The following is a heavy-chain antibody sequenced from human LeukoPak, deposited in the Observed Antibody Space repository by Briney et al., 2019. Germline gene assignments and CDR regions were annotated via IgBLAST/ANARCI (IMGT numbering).Heavy chain of an antibody. D-gene: IGHD2/OR15-2a*01. CDR2: IYYSGST. Sequence: SEILSLTCTVSGGSISSSSYYWGWIRQPPGKGLEWIGSIYYSGSTYYNPSLKSRVTISVDTSKNQFSLKLSSVTAADTAVYYCARVVTQLWSLSYYYYMDVWGKGTTVTVSS. J-gene: IGHJ6*03. CDR1: GGSISSSSYY. CDR3: ARVVTQLWSLSYYYYMDV. V-gene: IGHV4-39*07.